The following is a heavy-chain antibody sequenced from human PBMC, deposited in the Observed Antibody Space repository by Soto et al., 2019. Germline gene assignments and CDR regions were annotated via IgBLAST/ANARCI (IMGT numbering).Heavy chain of an antibody. D-gene: IGHD3-10*01. CDR2: IYWDDDK. CDR1: GFSLSTSGVG. Sequence: QITLKESGPTLVKPTQTLTLTCTFSGFSLSTSGVGVSWIRQPPGKALEWLALIYWDDDKRYSPSLKSRLTITKDTSKNQVVLTMTNMDPVDTATYYCAHSGITMVRGVIINYFDYWGQGTLVTVSS. CDR3: AHSGITMVRGVIINYFDY. V-gene: IGHV2-5*02. J-gene: IGHJ4*02.